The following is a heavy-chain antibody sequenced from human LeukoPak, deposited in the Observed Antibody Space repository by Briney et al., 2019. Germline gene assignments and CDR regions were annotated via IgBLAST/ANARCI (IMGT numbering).Heavy chain of an antibody. CDR2: IYYTGTT. CDR1: GGSISNGEYY. V-gene: IGHV4-30-4*01. J-gene: IGHJ6*02. Sequence: SETLSLTCTVSGGSISNGEYYWSWIRQPPGKGLEWIGFIYYTGTTYHNPSLKGRVTISIDTSKNQFSLNLNSVTAADTAVYYCARGGYNYDTSYGMDVWGQGTTVTVS. CDR3: ARGGYNYDTSYGMDV. D-gene: IGHD3-22*01.